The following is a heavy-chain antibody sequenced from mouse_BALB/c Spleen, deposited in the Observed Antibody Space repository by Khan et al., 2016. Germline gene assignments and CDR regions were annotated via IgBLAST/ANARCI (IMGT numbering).Heavy chain of an antibody. V-gene: IGHV1-9*01. Sequence: QVQLKQSGAELMKPGASVKISCKATGYTFSDYWIEWVKQRPGHGLEWIGDILPGNANSNYNENLKGKATLTADTSSNTAYMQLSSLTSEDSAVYCSARAWYSMDYWGQGTSVTVCS. CDR1: GYTFSDYW. J-gene: IGHJ4*01. CDR3: ARAWYSMDY. CDR2: ILPGNANS.